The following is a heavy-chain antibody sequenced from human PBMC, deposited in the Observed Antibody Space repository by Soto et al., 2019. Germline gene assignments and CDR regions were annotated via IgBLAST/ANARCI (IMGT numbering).Heavy chain of an antibody. Sequence: QVQLVQSGAEVKKPGSSVKVSCKASGDTFRSYAISWVRQAPGQGLEWMGGIIPIFGTANYAQKFQGRVTITADESTSTAYMELRSLRSEDTAVYYCAREGDSGSHIGYWGQGTLVTVSS. J-gene: IGHJ4*02. D-gene: IGHD3-22*01. CDR3: AREGDSGSHIGY. CDR1: GDTFRSYA. CDR2: IIPIFGTA. V-gene: IGHV1-69*01.